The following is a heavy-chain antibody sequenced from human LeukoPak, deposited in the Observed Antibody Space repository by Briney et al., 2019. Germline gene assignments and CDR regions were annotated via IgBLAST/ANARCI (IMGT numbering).Heavy chain of an antibody. CDR3: VREEGEMATHNDAFDI. V-gene: IGHV1-2*02. Sequence: ASVKGSCEASGYTFTGDYMHGVRQAPGQGLEWMGWINPNSGGTNYAQKFQGRVTMTRDTSISTAYMELSRLRSDDTAVYYSVREEGEMATHNDAFDIWGQGTMVTVSS. D-gene: IGHD5-24*01. CDR1: GYTFTGDY. CDR2: INPNSGGT. J-gene: IGHJ3*02.